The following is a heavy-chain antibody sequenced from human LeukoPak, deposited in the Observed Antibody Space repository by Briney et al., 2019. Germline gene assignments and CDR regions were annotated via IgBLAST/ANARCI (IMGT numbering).Heavy chain of an antibody. Sequence: SETLSLTCTVSGGSIISHYWSWIRQPPGKGLECIGYIYYSGSTNYNPSLRSRVTISVDTSKNQFSLKLNSVTAADTAVYYCARGGDYGDLRYFDYWGQGTLVTVSS. J-gene: IGHJ4*02. CDR1: GGSIISHY. CDR2: IYYSGST. CDR3: ARGGDYGDLRYFDY. D-gene: IGHD4-17*01. V-gene: IGHV4-59*11.